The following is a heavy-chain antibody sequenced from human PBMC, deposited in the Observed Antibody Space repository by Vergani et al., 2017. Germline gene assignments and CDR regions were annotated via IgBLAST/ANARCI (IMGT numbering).Heavy chain of an antibody. V-gene: IGHV3-23*01. Sequence: EVQLLESGGGLVQPGGSLRLSCAASGFTFSSYAMSWVRQAPGKGLEWVSAISGSGGSTYYADSVKGRFTISRDNSKNTLYLQMNSLRAEDTAVYYCAKDRGLRFFRFVGGMDVWGQGTTVTVSS. CDR2: ISGSGGST. CDR3: AKDRGLRFFRFVGGMDV. D-gene: IGHD3-3*01. CDR1: GFTFSSYA. J-gene: IGHJ6*02.